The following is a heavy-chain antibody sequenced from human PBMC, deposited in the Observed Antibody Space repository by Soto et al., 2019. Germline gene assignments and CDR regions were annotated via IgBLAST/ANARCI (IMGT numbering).Heavy chain of an antibody. J-gene: IGHJ4*02. CDR1: GFIFTTNS. Sequence: GVSLRLSCATSGFIFTTNSMNWLHQVPEKGLQWLSSISSSGTFKSYGVSGKGPFTISRDNSTNTPRLQLTRPRVEDTAVYYCAKKIAGTFSEASDYWGQAALVTVSS. CDR2: ISSSGTFK. V-gene: IGHV3-21*01. CDR3: AKKIAGTFSEASDY.